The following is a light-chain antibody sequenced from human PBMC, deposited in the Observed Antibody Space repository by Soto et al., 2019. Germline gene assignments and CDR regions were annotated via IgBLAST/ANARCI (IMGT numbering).Light chain of an antibody. V-gene: IGKV3-11*01. CDR3: HQRNVCPPIT. Sequence: VVTLSAVTLSLSPGERATLSCRASQSIRTSFAWYQQKSGKPPRLVIYDSALRANGVPDRFGGSRSGTEFTLTINSLEPEDFAVYYCHQRNVCPPITFGQGTRLEIK. J-gene: IGKJ5*01. CDR2: DSA. CDR1: QSIRTS.